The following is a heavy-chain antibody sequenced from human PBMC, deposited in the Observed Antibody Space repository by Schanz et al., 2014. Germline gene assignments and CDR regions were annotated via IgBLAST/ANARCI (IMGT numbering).Heavy chain of an antibody. D-gene: IGHD1-26*01. Sequence: QVQLQESGPGLVEPSQTLSLTCTVSGDSISSAYWSWIRQHPGKGLEWIGFIYYRGNTYYNPSLKSRVSISLDPSKTQFFLNLISLTAASTAVYSCSRVPEPGWFDPWGQGTLVTVSS. CDR3: SRVPEPGWFDP. CDR2: IYYRGNT. CDR1: GDSISSAY. J-gene: IGHJ5*02. V-gene: IGHV4-31*03.